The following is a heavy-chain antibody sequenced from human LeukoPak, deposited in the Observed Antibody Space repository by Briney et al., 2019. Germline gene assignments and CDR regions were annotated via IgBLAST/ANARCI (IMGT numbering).Heavy chain of an antibody. Sequence: GGSLRLSCAASGFTFSSYSMNWVRQAPGKGLEWVSSISSSSSYIYYADSVKGRFTISRDNAKNSLYLQMNSLRAEDTAVYYCARVFYDFWSGYPGGNGGAPVDYWGQGTLVTVSS. V-gene: IGHV3-21*01. CDR2: ISSSSSYI. J-gene: IGHJ4*02. CDR3: ARVFYDFWSGYPGGNGGAPVDY. D-gene: IGHD3-3*01. CDR1: GFTFSSYS.